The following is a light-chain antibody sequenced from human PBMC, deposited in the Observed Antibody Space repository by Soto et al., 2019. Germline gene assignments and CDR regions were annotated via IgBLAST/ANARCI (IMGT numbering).Light chain of an antibody. Sequence: DIQMTQSPSSVSASVGDRVTITCRASQGISSWLVWYQQKPGKAPKLLIYGASSLQSGVPSRFSGSGYGTDFTLTITSLQPEDFASYYCQKANSFPWTFGQGTKVEIK. CDR2: GAS. CDR1: QGISSW. J-gene: IGKJ1*01. CDR3: QKANSFPWT. V-gene: IGKV1-12*01.